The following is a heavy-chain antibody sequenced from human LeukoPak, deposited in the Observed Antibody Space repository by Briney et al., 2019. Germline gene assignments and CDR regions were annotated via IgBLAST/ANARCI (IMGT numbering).Heavy chain of an antibody. CDR1: GGSISGGSYC. CDR2: IHSSGNT. J-gene: IGHJ6*03. Sequence: SETLSLTCTASGGSISGGSYCWSWIRQPAGKGLEWIGHIHSSGNTNYNPSLKSRVTISVDTTKNQFSLKLNSVTAAYTAVYYCARDPSTMVRGSRRGYDGNYYYMDVWGKGTTVTISS. V-gene: IGHV4-61*09. D-gene: IGHD3-10*01. CDR3: ARDPSTMVRGSRRGYDGNYYYMDV.